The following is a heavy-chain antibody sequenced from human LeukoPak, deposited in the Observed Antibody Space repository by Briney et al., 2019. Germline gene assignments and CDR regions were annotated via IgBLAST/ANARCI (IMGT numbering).Heavy chain of an antibody. J-gene: IGHJ5*02. V-gene: IGHV4-34*01. CDR2: INHSGST. CDR1: GGSFSGYY. D-gene: IGHD6-6*01. CDR3: ASLARGGNWFDP. Sequence: SETLSLTCAVYGGSFSGYYWSWIRQPPGKGLEWIGEINHSGSTNYNPSLKSRVTISVDTFKNRFSLKLSSVTAADTAVYYCASLARGGNWFDPWGQGTLVTVSS.